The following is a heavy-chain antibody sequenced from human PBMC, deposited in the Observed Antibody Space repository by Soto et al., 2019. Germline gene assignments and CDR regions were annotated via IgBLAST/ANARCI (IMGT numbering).Heavy chain of an antibody. CDR2: INAGTGNT. CDR1: GSTFTSHA. J-gene: IGHJ6*04. V-gene: IGHV1-3*01. CDR3: ARRRAPRSDSYYGMDV. Sequence: QAPLVQSGAEVKKPGASVKISCKASGSTFTSHAMHWVRQAPGQRPAWLGWINAGTGNTRYSQKFEVRVTISMDTSANTSYMEMNSLTSEDTAVYYCARRRAPRSDSYYGMDVGGKGTTVTVS.